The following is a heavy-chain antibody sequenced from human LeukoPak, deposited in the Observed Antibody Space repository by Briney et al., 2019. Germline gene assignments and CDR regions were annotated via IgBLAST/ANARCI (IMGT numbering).Heavy chain of an antibody. CDR1: GFIFSNYV. J-gene: IGHJ4*02. V-gene: IGHV3-30*02. Sequence: PGGSLRLACAASGFIFSNYVMHWVRQAPGKGLEWVAFIRYDVSDKYYADSVKGRFTISRDNSKNTLYLQMNSLRVEDTAVYSCAKAVVGASPHPGLIEYCGQGTLVTVSS. CDR2: IRYDVSDK. CDR3: AKAVVGASPHPGLIEY. D-gene: IGHD1-26*01.